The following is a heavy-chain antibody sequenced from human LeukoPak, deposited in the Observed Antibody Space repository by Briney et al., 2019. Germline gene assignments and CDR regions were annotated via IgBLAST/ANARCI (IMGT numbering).Heavy chain of an antibody. CDR2: IRSKAYGGTT. J-gene: IGHJ4*02. D-gene: IGHD2-8*01. CDR3: TRDHGGTRTNY. Sequence: GGSLRLFCTASGFTFGDYAMSWVRQAPGKGLEWVGFIRSKAYGGTTEYAASVKARFTISRDDSKSIAYLQMNSLKTEDTAVYYCTRDHGGTRTNYWGQGTLVTVSS. V-gene: IGHV3-49*04. CDR1: GFTFGDYA.